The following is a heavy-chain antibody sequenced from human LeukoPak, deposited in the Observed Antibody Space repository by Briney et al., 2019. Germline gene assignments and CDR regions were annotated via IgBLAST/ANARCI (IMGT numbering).Heavy chain of an antibody. Sequence: SETLSLTCTVSGGSISGSSYYWGCIRQPPGKGLEWIGSIYYSGSTYYNPSLKSRVTISVDTSKNQFSLKLSSVTAADTAVYYCARFYYYDSSGYYYYGPWYFDLWGRGTLVTVSS. CDR3: ARFYYYDSSGYYYYGPWYFDL. CDR2: IYYSGST. J-gene: IGHJ2*01. V-gene: IGHV4-39*01. CDR1: GGSISGSSYY. D-gene: IGHD3-22*01.